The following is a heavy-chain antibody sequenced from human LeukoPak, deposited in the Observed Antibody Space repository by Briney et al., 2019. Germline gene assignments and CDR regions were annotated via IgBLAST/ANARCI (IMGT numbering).Heavy chain of an antibody. D-gene: IGHD6-6*01. CDR3: ARESEYSSNAFDY. V-gene: IGHV3-21*01. Sequence: PGGSLRLSCAASGFTFSSYNMNWVRQAPGKGLEWVSSLTSHSSYTYYADSLKGRFTIPRDNANNSLYLQMNSLRAEDTAVYYCARESEYSSNAFDYWGQGTLVTVSS. CDR2: LTSHSSYT. J-gene: IGHJ4*02. CDR1: GFTFSSYN.